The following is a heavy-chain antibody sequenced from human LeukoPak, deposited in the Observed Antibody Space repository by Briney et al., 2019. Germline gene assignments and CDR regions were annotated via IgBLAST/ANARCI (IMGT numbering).Heavy chain of an antibody. V-gene: IGHV4-39*01. D-gene: IGHD3-3*01. CDR3: ARVVRPAVTIFGVATRPVYYYMDV. CDR1: GGSISSTSYF. CDR2: IFYGGTT. Sequence: SETLSLTCTVSGGSISSTSYFWGWIRQPPGKGLEWIGTIFYGGTTYYNPSLKSRVTISVDTSKNQFSLKLSSVTAADTAVYYCARVVRPAVTIFGVATRPVYYYMDVWGKGTTVTVSS. J-gene: IGHJ6*03.